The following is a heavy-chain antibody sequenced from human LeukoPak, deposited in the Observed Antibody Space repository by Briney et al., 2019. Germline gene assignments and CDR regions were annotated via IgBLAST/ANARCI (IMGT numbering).Heavy chain of an antibody. CDR3: TRIRHCDSTYCPDAFDI. D-gene: IGHD2/OR15-2a*01. CDR1: GFTLSNAW. CDR2: IKSKTDGGTT. V-gene: IGHV3-15*01. Sequence: GGSLRLSCAASGFTLSNAWMSWVREAPGEGLEWVGRIKSKTDGGTTDYAAHVKGRFTISRDDSKNTLYLQMDSLRAEDAAVYYCTRIRHCDSTYCPDAFDIWGQGTMVTVSS. J-gene: IGHJ3*02.